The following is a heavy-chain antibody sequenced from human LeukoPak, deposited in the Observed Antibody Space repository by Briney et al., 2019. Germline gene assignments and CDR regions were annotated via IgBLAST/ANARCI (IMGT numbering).Heavy chain of an antibody. CDR3: ARGRQPTNYDFWSGYYIPDY. V-gene: IGHV1-69*05. CDR2: IIPIFGTA. CDR1: GGTFSSYA. D-gene: IGHD3-3*01. Sequence: SVKVSCKASGGTFSSYAISWVRQAPGQGLEWMGGIIPIFGTANYAQKFQGRVTITTDESTSTAYMELSSLRSEDTAVYYCARGRQPTNYDFWSGYYIPDYWGQGTLVTVSS. J-gene: IGHJ4*02.